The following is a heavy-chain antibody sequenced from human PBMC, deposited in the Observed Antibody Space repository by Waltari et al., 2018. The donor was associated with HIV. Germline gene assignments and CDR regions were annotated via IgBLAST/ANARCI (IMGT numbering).Heavy chain of an antibody. CDR3: ARHKNRGSYFPVDF. D-gene: IGHD1-26*01. J-gene: IGHJ4*02. CDR2: IFYSGTT. Sequence: QLQLHESGPGLVKPSETLSLTCIVSGFSISSNNYYWGWIRQPPGKGLEWIGNIFYSGTTNYNPSLESRVTISIDTSKSQFSLNLDSVTAAVTAIYYCARHKNRGSYFPVDFWGQGTLVAVSS. V-gene: IGHV4-39*07. CDR1: GFSISSNNYY.